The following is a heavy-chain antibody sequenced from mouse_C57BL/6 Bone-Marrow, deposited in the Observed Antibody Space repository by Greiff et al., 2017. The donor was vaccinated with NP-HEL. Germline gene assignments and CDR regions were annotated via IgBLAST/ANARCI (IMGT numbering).Heavy chain of an antibody. CDR1: GYTFTSYG. CDR3: ARSGDYDWAWFAY. Sequence: VQLQQSGAELARPGASVQLSCKASGYTFTSYGLSWVKQRTGQGLEWIGEIYPRSGNTYYNEKFKGKATLTADKSSSTAYIELRSLTSEDSAVYFCARSGDYDWAWFAYWGQGTLVTVSA. D-gene: IGHD2-4*01. CDR2: IYPRSGNT. J-gene: IGHJ3*01. V-gene: IGHV1-81*01.